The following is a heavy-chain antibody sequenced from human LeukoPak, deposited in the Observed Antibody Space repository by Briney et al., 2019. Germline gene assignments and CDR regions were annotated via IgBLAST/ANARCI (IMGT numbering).Heavy chain of an antibody. CDR1: GGTFSSYA. D-gene: IGHD3-16*02. J-gene: IGHJ4*02. CDR3: AREGDGGVWGSYRSIDY. Sequence: GASVKVSCKASGGTFSSYAISWVRQAPGRGLEWMGGIIPIFGTANYAQKFQGGVTITADKSTSTAYMELSSLRSEDTAVYYCAREGDGGVWGSYRSIDYWGQGTLVTVSS. CDR2: IIPIFGTA. V-gene: IGHV1-69*06.